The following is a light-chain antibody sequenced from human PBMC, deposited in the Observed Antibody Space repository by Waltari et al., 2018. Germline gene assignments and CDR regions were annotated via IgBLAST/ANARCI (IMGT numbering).Light chain of an antibody. J-gene: IGKJ3*01. CDR2: AAS. CDR1: QSIGHD. Sequence: AIQMAQSPSSLSAYVGDRVTVSCRTSQSIGHDLGCYQQKPGKAPKLLIYAASSLQSGVSSRFSGSGSGTEFTLTISSLQPEDFATYYCLQDYDYPFTFGPGTKVEI. V-gene: IGKV1-6*01. CDR3: LQDYDYPFT.